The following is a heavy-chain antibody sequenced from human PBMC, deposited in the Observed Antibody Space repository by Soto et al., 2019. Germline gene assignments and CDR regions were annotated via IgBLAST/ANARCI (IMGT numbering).Heavy chain of an antibody. V-gene: IGHV4-31*03. Sequence: PSETLSLTCTVSGGSISSGCYYWSWIRQHPGKGLEWIGYIYYSGSTYYNPSLKSRVTISVDTSKNQFSLKLSSVTAADTAVYYCARDREYARDAFDIWGQGTMVTVSS. CDR2: IYYSGST. J-gene: IGHJ3*02. CDR3: ARDREYARDAFDI. CDR1: GGSISSGCYY. D-gene: IGHD2-2*01.